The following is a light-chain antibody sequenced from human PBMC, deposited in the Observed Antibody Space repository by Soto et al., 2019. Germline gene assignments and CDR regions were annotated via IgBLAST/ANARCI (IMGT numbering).Light chain of an antibody. Sequence: IVMTQSPDSLALSLGERATINCRSNQSLLTISNNKNYLAWYQQKPGQRPKLIISWASTRESGVPDRFSGSGSATDFTLTSSSLRAEDAAVYYCQQYYGTTWTFGQGTTVEIK. V-gene: IGKV4-1*01. J-gene: IGKJ1*01. CDR2: WAS. CDR3: QQYYGTTWT. CDR1: QSLLTISNNKNY.